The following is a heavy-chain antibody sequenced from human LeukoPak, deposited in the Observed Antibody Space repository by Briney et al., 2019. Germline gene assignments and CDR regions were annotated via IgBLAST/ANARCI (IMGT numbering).Heavy chain of an antibody. CDR1: GFSFSTYG. D-gene: IGHD3-16*01. CDR2: LWNAGTNT. V-gene: IGHV3-33*01. J-gene: IGHJ4*02. CDR3: VGDTPPGGDYYLDY. Sequence: GGSLRLSCAASGFSFSTYGMHWVRQAPGKGLEWVALLWNAGTNTYYADSVKGRFTISRDNSKNTLYLQMNSLRAEDTAVYYCVGDTPPGGDYYLDYWGQGTLVIVSS.